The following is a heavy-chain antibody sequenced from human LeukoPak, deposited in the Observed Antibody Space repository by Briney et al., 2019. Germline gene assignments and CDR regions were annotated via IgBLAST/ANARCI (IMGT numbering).Heavy chain of an antibody. Sequence: TGGSLRLSCAASGFSFSNYWMSWVRQAPGKGLEWVANIKQDGSEIYYVDSVRGRFTISRDNAKNSLYLQMNSLRAEDTAVYYCARPSLNTGSYFDYWGQGILVSVSS. CDR2: IKQDGSEI. CDR1: GFSFSNYW. D-gene: IGHD1-26*01. V-gene: IGHV3-7*01. CDR3: ARPSLNTGSYFDY. J-gene: IGHJ4*02.